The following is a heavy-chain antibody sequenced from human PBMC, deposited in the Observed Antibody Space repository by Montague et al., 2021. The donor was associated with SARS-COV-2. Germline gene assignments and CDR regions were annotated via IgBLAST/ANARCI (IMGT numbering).Heavy chain of an antibody. CDR3: ARPLVRGVPKAFDI. V-gene: IGHV4-39*01. D-gene: IGHD3-10*01. Sequence: SETLSLTCTVSGGSITRNYYWGWIRQPPGEGLEWVGNIYYSGTTFINPSLESRVTISVDASKNQFSLNLTSVTAADTVVYYCARPLVRGVPKAFDIWGQGALVIVSS. J-gene: IGHJ3*02. CDR1: GGSITRNYY. CDR2: IYYSGTT.